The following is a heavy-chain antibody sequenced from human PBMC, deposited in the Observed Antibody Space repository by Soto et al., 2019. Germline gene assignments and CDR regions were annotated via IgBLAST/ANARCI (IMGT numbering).Heavy chain of an antibody. D-gene: IGHD6-13*01. CDR3: ARGVRASSWFHGMLNWFDP. CDR1: GGSISSSNW. CDR2: IYHSGST. J-gene: IGHJ5*02. V-gene: IGHV4-4*02. Sequence: QVQLQESGPGLVKPSGTLSLTCAVSGGSISSSNWWSWVRQPPGKGLEWIGEIYHSGSTNYNPSLKSRVTISVDKSKNQFSLKLSSVTAADTAVYYCARGVRASSWFHGMLNWFDPWGQGTLVTVSS.